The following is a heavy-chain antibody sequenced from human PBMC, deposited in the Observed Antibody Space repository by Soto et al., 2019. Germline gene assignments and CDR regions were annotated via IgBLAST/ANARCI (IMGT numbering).Heavy chain of an antibody. CDR1: GFTFSSYG. D-gene: IGHD5-18*01. CDR3: AKSFFDRTAPTAMQNYGMDV. Sequence: GGSLRLSCAASGFTFSSYGMHWVRQAPGKGLEWVAVISYDGSNKYYADSVKGRFTISRDNSKNTLYLQMNSLRAEDTAVYYCAKSFFDRTAPTAMQNYGMDVWGQGTTVTVS. J-gene: IGHJ6*02. V-gene: IGHV3-30*18. CDR2: ISYDGSNK.